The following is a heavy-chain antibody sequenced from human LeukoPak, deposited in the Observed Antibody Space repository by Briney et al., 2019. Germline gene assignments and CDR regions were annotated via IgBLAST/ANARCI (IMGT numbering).Heavy chain of an antibody. D-gene: IGHD6-19*01. V-gene: IGHV1-8*01. J-gene: IGHJ6*02. CDR3: AIAASSGWYRNYYGMDV. Sequence: GASVKVSCKASGYTFTSYDINWVRRATGQGLEWMGGMNPNSGNTGYAQKLQGRVTTTRTTSISKDYMALSSLRSEATDVYYCAIAASSGWYRNYYGMDVWGQGNTVTVSS. CDR2: MNPNSGNT. CDR1: GYTFTSYD.